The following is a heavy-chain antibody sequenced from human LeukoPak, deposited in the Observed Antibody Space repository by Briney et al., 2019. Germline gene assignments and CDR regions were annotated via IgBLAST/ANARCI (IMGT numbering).Heavy chain of an antibody. V-gene: IGHV3-21*01. CDR2: ISVSSYYI. J-gene: IGHJ4*02. CDR1: GFTFSRYS. D-gene: IGHD6-19*01. Sequence: KPGGSLRLSCAASGFTFSRYSMNWVRQAPGKGLEWVSSISVSSYYIHYADSLKGRFTISRDNAKNSLFLQMNSLRAEDTAVYYCATDPPIAVAGLALGEFDYWGQGTLVTVSS. CDR3: ATDPPIAVAGLALGEFDY.